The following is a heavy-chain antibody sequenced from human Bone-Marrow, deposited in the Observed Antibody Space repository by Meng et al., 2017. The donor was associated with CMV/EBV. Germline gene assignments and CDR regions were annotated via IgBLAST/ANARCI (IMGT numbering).Heavy chain of an antibody. CDR2: IEGDGNTK. V-gene: IGHV3-7*01. Sequence: GESLKISCAASGFTFRSYWKSWVRQAPGKGLEWVADIEGDGNTKYYADSVKGRFTISRDNAKNTLYLQLNSLRAEDTAVYYCARDYWGCGDVWGQGTLVTVSS. D-gene: IGHD2-21*01. J-gene: IGHJ4*02. CDR3: ARDYWGCGDV. CDR1: GFTFRSYW.